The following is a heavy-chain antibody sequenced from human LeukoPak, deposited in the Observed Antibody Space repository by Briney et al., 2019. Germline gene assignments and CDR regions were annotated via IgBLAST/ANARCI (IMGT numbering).Heavy chain of an antibody. V-gene: IGHV4-39*07. CDR2: IYYTGST. Sequence: PSETLSLTCTVSGGSISSSSYYWGWIRQPPGKGLEWIGSIYYTGSTYYNPSLKSRVTISVDTSKNQFSLKLSSVTAADTAVYYCARAPLGYCTNGVCLTPVNYFDYWGQGTLVTVSS. CDR1: GGSISSSSYY. CDR3: ARAPLGYCTNGVCLTPVNYFDY. D-gene: IGHD2-8*01. J-gene: IGHJ4*02.